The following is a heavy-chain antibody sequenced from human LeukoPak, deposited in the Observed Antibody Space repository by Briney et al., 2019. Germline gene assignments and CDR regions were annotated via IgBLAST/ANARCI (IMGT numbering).Heavy chain of an antibody. Sequence: GRSLRLSCAASGFTFSSYAMHWVRQAPGKGLEWVAVISYDGSNKYYADSVKGRFTISRDNAKNSLYLQMNSLRAEDTAVYYCARRADSSGYYLSYYFDYWGQGTLVTVSS. D-gene: IGHD3-22*01. CDR3: ARRADSSGYYLSYYFDY. CDR1: GFTFSSYA. J-gene: IGHJ4*02. V-gene: IGHV3-30-3*01. CDR2: ISYDGSNK.